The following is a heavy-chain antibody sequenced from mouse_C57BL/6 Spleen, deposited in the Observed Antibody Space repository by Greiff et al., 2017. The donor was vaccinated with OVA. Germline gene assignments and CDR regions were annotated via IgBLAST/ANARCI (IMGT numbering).Heavy chain of an antibody. CDR3: ARNPHYYGSSYVYYAMDY. Sequence: VKLQESGPGLVQPSQSLSITCTVSGFSLTSYGVHWVRQSPGKGLEWLGVIWSGGSTDYNAAFISRLSISKDNSKSQVFFKMNSLQADDTAIYYCARNPHYYGSSYVYYAMDYWGQGTSVTVSS. CDR1: GFSLTSYG. D-gene: IGHD1-1*01. J-gene: IGHJ4*01. CDR2: IWSGGST. V-gene: IGHV2-2*01.